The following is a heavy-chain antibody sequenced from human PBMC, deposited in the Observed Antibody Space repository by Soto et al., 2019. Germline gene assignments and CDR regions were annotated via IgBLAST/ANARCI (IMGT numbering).Heavy chain of an antibody. CDR1: GYTFTSYA. J-gene: IGHJ6*02. CDR3: ARDRGGDGMDV. D-gene: IGHD3-16*01. V-gene: IGHV1-3*01. Sequence: ASVKVSCKASGYTFTSYAMHWVRQAPGQRLEWMGWINAGNGNTNYVQKLQGRVTTTTDTSTSTAYMELRSLRSDDTAVYYCARDRGGDGMDVWGQGTTVTVSS. CDR2: INAGNGNT.